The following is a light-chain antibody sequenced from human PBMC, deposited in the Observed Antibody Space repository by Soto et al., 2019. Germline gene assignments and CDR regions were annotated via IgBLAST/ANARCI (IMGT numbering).Light chain of an antibody. CDR2: EVS. J-gene: IGLJ2*01. Sequence: QSALTQPPSASGSPGQSVTISCTGTSSDVGGYNYVSWYQQYPGKAPKLMIYEVSKRPSGVPDRFSGSKSGNTASLTVSGLQAEDEADYYCCSYAGSNNLIFGGGTKLTVL. CDR1: SSDVGGYNY. V-gene: IGLV2-8*01. CDR3: CSYAGSNNLI.